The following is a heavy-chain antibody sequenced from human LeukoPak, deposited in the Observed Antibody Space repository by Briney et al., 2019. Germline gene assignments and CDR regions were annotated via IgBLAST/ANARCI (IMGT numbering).Heavy chain of an antibody. Sequence: GALRLSCAASGFTVSSNYMSWVRQAPGKGLEWVSVIYSGGSTYYADSVKGRFTISRDNSKNTLYLQMNSLRAEDTTVYYCAREPGYCSGGSCPQRAFDIWGQGTMVTVSS. V-gene: IGHV3-53*01. CDR2: IYSGGST. CDR3: AREPGYCSGGSCPQRAFDI. J-gene: IGHJ3*02. D-gene: IGHD2-15*01. CDR1: GFTVSSNY.